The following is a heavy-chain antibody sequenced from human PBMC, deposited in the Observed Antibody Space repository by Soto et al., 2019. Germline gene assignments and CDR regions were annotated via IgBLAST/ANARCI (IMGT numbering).Heavy chain of an antibody. CDR2: ISAYNGNT. J-gene: IGHJ4*02. CDR1: GYTFTSYG. Sequence: QVQLVQSGAEVKKPGASVKVSCKASGYTFTSYGISWVRQAPGQGLEWMGWISAYNGNTNYAQKLKGRVTMTTDTSTSTAYMELRSLRSDDTAVYYCAGGYCTNGVCYETPFDYWGQGTLVTVSS. V-gene: IGHV1-18*01. CDR3: AGGYCTNGVCYETPFDY. D-gene: IGHD2-8*01.